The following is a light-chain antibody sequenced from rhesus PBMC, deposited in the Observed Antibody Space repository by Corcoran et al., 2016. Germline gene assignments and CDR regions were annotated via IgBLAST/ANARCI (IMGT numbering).Light chain of an antibody. CDR1: AIDIGGYNY. CDR2: EVT. V-gene: IGLV2-32*02. J-gene: IGLJ1*01. CDR3: SSYAGTNTVI. Sequence: QAALTQPRSVSGSPGQSVTISCTGTAIDIGGYNYISWYQQHPDTAPKLLIYEVTKRPSGVSDRFSGSKSGNTASLTISGLQAEDVSDYSCSSYAGTNTVIFGSGTRLTV.